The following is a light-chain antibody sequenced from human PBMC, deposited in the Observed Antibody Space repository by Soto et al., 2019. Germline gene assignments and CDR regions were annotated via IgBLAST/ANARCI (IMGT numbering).Light chain of an antibody. J-gene: IGLJ1*01. V-gene: IGLV3-1*01. Sequence: SYELTQPPSVSVCPGQTASITCSGDKLGDKYACWYQQKPGQSPVLVIYQGTKRPSGIPERFSGSNSGNTATLTISGTQAMDEADYYCQAWDSSTAGVFGTGTKVTVL. CDR2: QGT. CDR3: QAWDSSTAGV. CDR1: KLGDKY.